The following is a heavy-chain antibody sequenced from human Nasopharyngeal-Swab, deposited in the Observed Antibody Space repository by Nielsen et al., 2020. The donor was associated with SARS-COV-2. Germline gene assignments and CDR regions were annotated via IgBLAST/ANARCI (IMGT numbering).Heavy chain of an antibody. J-gene: IGHJ1*01. D-gene: IGHD6-19*01. CDR2: IIGSGDTT. CDR3: AKGAVGGAVAGTQYFQH. V-gene: IGHV3-23*01. Sequence: GGSLRLSCAASELTFSSYAMSWVRQAPGKGLEWVSSIIGSGDTTYCADSVKGRFTISRDNSKNTLYLQLNSLRAEDTAVYYCAKGAVGGAVAGTQYFQHWGQGTQVTVSS. CDR1: ELTFSSYA.